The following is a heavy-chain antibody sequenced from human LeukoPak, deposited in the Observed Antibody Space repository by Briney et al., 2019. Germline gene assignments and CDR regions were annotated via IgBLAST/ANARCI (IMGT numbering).Heavy chain of an antibody. CDR2: TYYRSTWYN. J-gene: IGHJ5*02. CDR1: GDSVSSNSVT. D-gene: IGHD2-2*01. Sequence: SQTLSLTCAISGDSVSSNSVTWNWIRQSPSRGLEWPGRTYYRSTWYNDYAVSVRGRITVNPDTSKNQFSLHLNSVTPEDTAVYYCARRLTQYDCFDPWGQGILVTVSS. V-gene: IGHV6-1*01. CDR3: ARRLTQYDCFDP.